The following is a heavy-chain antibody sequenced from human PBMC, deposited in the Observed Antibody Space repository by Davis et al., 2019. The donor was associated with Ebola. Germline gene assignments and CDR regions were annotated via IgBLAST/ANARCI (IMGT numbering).Heavy chain of an antibody. V-gene: IGHV3-7*01. Sequence: GESLKISCAASGFTFSDYFMSWVRQAPGKGLEWVANINKEGSEMHYVDSLKGRFTISRDNARNSLHLQMTSLRAEDTAVYYCARETPGYYYDSSGYGAGNYFDYWGQGTLVTVSS. CDR3: ARETPGYYYDSSGYGAGNYFDY. CDR1: GFTFSDYF. CDR2: INKEGSEM. J-gene: IGHJ4*02. D-gene: IGHD3-22*01.